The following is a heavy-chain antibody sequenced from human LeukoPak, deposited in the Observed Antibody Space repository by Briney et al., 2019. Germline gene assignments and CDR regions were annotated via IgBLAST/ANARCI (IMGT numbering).Heavy chain of an antibody. CDR1: GGTFSSYA. CDR2: IIPILGIA. CDR3: ASEHGRFDY. J-gene: IGHJ4*02. V-gene: IGHV1-69*04. Sequence: ASGKVSCKASGGTFSSYAISWVRQAPGQGLERMGRIIPILGIAYYAQKFQGRVTITADKSTSTAYMELSSLRSEDTAVYYCASEHGRFDYWGQGTLVTVSS.